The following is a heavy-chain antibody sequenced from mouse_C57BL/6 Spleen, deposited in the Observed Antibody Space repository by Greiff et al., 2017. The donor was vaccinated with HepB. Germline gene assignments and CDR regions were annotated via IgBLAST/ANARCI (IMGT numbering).Heavy chain of an antibody. CDR3: TKSLITTVVANYCDY. CDR1: GYTFTDYE. Sequence: VQLQQSGAELVRPGASVTLSCKASGYTFTDYEMHWVKQTPVHGLEWIGAIDPETGGTAYNQKFKGKAILTADKSSSTAYMELRSLTSEDSAVYYCTKSLITTVVANYCDYWGQGTTLTVSS. D-gene: IGHD1-1*01. J-gene: IGHJ2*01. V-gene: IGHV1-15*01. CDR2: IDPETGGT.